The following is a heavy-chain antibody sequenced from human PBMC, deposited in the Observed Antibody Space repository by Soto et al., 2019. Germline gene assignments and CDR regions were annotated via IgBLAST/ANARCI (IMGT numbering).Heavy chain of an antibody. V-gene: IGHV3-21*01. CDR3: TRDGEPL. CDR1: GFTFSTYT. D-gene: IGHD3-3*01. Sequence: AQLVESGGGLVKPGESLRLACAASGFTFSTYTLNWVRQAPGKGLEWVSSISTSGDSTYYEDSVRGRFTISRDNARASLYLQMDSLGVEDTAMYYCTRDGEPLWGPGTMVTVSS. J-gene: IGHJ3*01. CDR2: ISTSGDST.